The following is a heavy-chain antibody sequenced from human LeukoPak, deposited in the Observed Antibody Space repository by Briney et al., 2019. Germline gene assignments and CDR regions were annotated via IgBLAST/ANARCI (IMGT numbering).Heavy chain of an antibody. CDR3: AGAPALGGWLRNFDY. Sequence: PGGSLRLSCAASGFTFSSYAMHWVRQAPGKGLEWVAVISYDGSNKYYADSVKGRFTISRDNSKNTLDLQMNSLRAEDTAVYYCAGAPALGGWLRNFDYWGQGTLVTVSS. V-gene: IGHV3-30-3*01. J-gene: IGHJ4*02. CDR1: GFTFSSYA. CDR2: ISYDGSNK. D-gene: IGHD5-12*01.